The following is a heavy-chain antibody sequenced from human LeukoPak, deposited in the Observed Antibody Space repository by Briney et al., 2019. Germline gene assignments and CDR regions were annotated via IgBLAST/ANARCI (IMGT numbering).Heavy chain of an antibody. CDR3: VKVALNYYGSGTYLMDV. CDR2: IYSGGST. D-gene: IGHD3-10*01. V-gene: IGHV3-53*01. J-gene: IGHJ6*04. Sequence: GGSLRLSCAASGFTVSSNYMSWVRQAPGKGLEWVSVIYSGGSTYYANSVKGRFTISRDNSKNMLFLQMNSLRAEDTAVYYCVKVALNYYGSGTYLMDVWGKGTTVIVSS. CDR1: GFTVSSNY.